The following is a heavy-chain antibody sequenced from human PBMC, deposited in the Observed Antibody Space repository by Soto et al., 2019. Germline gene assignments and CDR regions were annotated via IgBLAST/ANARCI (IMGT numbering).Heavy chain of an antibody. J-gene: IGHJ5*02. CDR3: TRDPRNYYDSIGSANWFDP. Sequence: EVQLVESGGGLVQPGESLKLSCAASGFTFSGSAMHWVRQASGKGLEWVGRIRSKSNSYATAYAASVKGRFTISRDDSKDTAYLQMTSLKTEDTAVYYCTRDPRNYYDSIGSANWFDPWGQGTLVTVSS. CDR2: IRSKSNSYAT. CDR1: GFTFSGSA. V-gene: IGHV3-73*02. D-gene: IGHD3-22*01.